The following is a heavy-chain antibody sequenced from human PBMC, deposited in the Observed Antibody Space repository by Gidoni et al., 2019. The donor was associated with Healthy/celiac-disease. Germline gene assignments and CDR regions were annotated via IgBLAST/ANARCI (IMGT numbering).Heavy chain of an antibody. Sequence: EVQLVESGGGLVKPGGSLRLSCAASGFTFSSYSMNWVRQAPGKGLEWVSSISSSSSYIYYADSVKGRFTISRDNAKNSLYLQMNSLRAEDTAVYYCARGYCSSTSCYTVPEVYYGMDVWGQGTTVTVSS. V-gene: IGHV3-21*01. CDR2: ISSSSSYI. D-gene: IGHD2-2*02. CDR1: GFTFSSYS. CDR3: ARGYCSSTSCYTVPEVYYGMDV. J-gene: IGHJ6*02.